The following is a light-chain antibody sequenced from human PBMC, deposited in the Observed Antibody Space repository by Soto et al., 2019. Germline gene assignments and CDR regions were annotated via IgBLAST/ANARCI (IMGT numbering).Light chain of an antibody. V-gene: IGKV3D-15*01. J-gene: IGKJ5*01. CDR3: QQYHNWPPLT. Sequence: EIVMTQSPATLSVSPGEGATLSCRASQSVSSKLAWYQQKPGQAPRLLSYSASSRATDIPDRGGGSGSGTDFTLNLSRLEPEDFAVYYCQQYHNWPPLTFGQGTRLEIK. CDR1: QSVSSK. CDR2: SAS.